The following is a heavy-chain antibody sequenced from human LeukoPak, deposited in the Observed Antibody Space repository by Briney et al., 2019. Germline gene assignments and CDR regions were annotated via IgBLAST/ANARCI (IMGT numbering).Heavy chain of an antibody. CDR3: ARAGGFFFPFGY. CDR1: GGSISSGGYY. Sequence: SETLSLTCTVSGGSISSGGYYWSWIRQHPGKGLEWIGYIYYSGSTYYNPSLKSRVTISVDTSKNQFSLKLSSVTAADTAVYYCARAGGFFFPFGYWGQGTLVTVSS. D-gene: IGHD3-3*01. J-gene: IGHJ4*02. V-gene: IGHV4-31*03. CDR2: IYYSGST.